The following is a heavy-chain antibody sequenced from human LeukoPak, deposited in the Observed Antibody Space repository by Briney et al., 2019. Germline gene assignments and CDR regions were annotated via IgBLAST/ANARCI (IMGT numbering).Heavy chain of an antibody. D-gene: IGHD3-9*01. CDR3: ARTYYDILTGYNPYFDY. V-gene: IGHV3-21*01. CDR2: ITASSTAI. Sequence: GGSLRLSCAASGFTFSSYWMNWVRQAPGKGLEWVSSITASSTAIYSADSVKGRFTISRDNAKNFLYLQMNSLRAEDTAVYYCARTYYDILTGYNPYFDYWGQGVLVTVSS. CDR1: GFTFSSYW. J-gene: IGHJ4*02.